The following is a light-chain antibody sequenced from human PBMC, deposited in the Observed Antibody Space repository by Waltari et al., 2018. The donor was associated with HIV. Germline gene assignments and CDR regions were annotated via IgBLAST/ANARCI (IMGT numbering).Light chain of an antibody. Sequence: SYELTQHLSASVALGPTPRISCGGDIVGHKSVHWYQYRPGQAPILVMYKSDVRPSGIPERFSGSNTGNTATLSITKVQAGDEADYSCQVWHNISVIFGGGTKLTVL. CDR3: QVWHNISVI. J-gene: IGLJ2*01. V-gene: IGLV3-9*02. CDR1: IVGHKS. CDR2: KSD.